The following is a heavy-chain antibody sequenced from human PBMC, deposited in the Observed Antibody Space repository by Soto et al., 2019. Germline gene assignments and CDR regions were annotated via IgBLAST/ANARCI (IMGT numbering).Heavy chain of an antibody. CDR2: ISTDGSIT. J-gene: IGHJ4*02. Sequence: GGSLRLSCAASGLIFSNYRMHWVRQAPGKGLVWVSCISTDGSITNYADSVKGRFTVSRDNAKNTLYLQMNSLRAEDTALYYCAKTRARSMVRGVDYWGQGTLVTVSS. D-gene: IGHD3-10*01. CDR3: AKTRARSMVRGVDY. CDR1: GLIFSNYR. V-gene: IGHV3-74*01.